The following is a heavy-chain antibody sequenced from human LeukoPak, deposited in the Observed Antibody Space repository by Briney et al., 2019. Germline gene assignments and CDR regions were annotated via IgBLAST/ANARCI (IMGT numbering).Heavy chain of an antibody. CDR3: ARLGVPAAIGLDY. D-gene: IGHD2-2*01. Sequence: SSETLSLTCAVYGGSFRGYYWSWIRQPPGKGLEWIGEINHSGSTNYNPSLKSRVTISVDTSKNQFSLKLSSVTAADTAVYYCARLGVPAAIGLDYWGQGTLVTVSS. V-gene: IGHV4-34*01. CDR2: INHSGST. CDR1: GGSFRGYY. J-gene: IGHJ4*02.